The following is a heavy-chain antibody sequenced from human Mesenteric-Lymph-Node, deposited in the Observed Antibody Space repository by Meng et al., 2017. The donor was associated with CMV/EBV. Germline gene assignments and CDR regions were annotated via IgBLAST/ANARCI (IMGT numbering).Heavy chain of an antibody. D-gene: IGHD2/OR15-2a*01. Sequence: QVQLQESGPGLVKPSGTLLLTCIVSGVSVTSGAYHWSWIRQSPGKGLEWIGYIYGTGITIYNPSLKSRVTILLETSKNQFSLKLNSVTTADTAVYYCAKSRSSTPGIVDDWGQGTLVTVSS. J-gene: IGHJ4*02. V-gene: IGHV4-61*08. CDR1: GVSVTSGAYH. CDR2: IYGTGIT. CDR3: AKSRSSTPGIVDD.